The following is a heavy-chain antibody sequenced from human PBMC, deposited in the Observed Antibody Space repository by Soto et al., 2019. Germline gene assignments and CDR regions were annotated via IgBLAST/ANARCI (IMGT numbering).Heavy chain of an antibody. V-gene: IGHV4-30-4*01. CDR3: ARVKDDSSGYYPVGAFDI. D-gene: IGHD3-22*01. CDR1: GGSISSGDYY. CDR2: IYYSGST. Sequence: SETLSLTCTVSGGSISSGDYYWSWIRQPPGKGLKWIGYIYYSGSTYYNPSLKSRVTISVDTSKNQFSLKLSSVTAADTAVYYCARVKDDSSGYYPVGAFDIWGQGTMVTVSS. J-gene: IGHJ3*02.